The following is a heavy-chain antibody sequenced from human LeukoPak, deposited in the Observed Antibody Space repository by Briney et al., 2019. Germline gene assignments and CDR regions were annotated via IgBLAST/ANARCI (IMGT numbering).Heavy chain of an antibody. CDR3: AKVRWDNSGWYYLDT. V-gene: IGHV3-30*04. D-gene: IGHD6-19*01. Sequence: GRSLRLSCAASGFTFSSYAMHWVRQAPGKGLEWVAVISYDRSNKYYADSVKGRFTISRDNSKNTLYLQMNSLRAEDTAVYYCAKVRWDNSGWYYLDTWGQGTLLTVSS. CDR1: GFTFSSYA. J-gene: IGHJ4*02. CDR2: ISYDRSNK.